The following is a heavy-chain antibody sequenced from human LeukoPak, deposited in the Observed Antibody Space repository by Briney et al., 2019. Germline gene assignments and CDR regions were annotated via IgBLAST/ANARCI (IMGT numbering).Heavy chain of an antibody. CDR1: GYTFTGYY. D-gene: IGHD3-10*01. Sequence: ASVKVSCKASGYTFTGYYMHWVRQAPGQGLEWMGWINPNSGGTNYAQKFQGRVTMTRDTSISTAYMELSRLRSDDTAVYYCARDRITMVRGVIITNPTYWGQGTLVTVSS. V-gene: IGHV1-2*02. J-gene: IGHJ4*02. CDR3: ARDRITMVRGVIITNPTY. CDR2: INPNSGGT.